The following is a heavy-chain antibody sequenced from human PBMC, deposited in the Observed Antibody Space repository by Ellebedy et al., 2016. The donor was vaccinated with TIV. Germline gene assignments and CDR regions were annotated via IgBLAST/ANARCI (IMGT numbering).Heavy chain of an antibody. CDR1: GGTFSSYA. D-gene: IGHD1-20*01. J-gene: IGHJ3*02. CDR2: IIPIFGTA. Sequence: AASVKVSCKASGGTFSSYAISWVRQAPGQGLEWMGGIIPIFGTANYAQKFQGRVTITADESTSTAYMELSSLRSEDTAVYYCARDGRLTATRGDAFDIWGQGTMVTVSS. V-gene: IGHV1-69*13. CDR3: ARDGRLTATRGDAFDI.